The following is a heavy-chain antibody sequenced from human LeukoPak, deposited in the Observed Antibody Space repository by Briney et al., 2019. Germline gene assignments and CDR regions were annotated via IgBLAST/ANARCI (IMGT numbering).Heavy chain of an antibody. J-gene: IGHJ6*02. V-gene: IGHV1-8*01. CDR1: GYTFTSYD. CDR2: MNPNSGNT. Sequence: ASVKVSCKASGYTFTSYDINWVRQATGQGLEWMGWMNPNSGNTGYAQEFQGRVTMTRNTSISTAYMELSSLRSEDTAVYYCARGGDPYYDILTGYYSYYYGMDVWGQGTTVTVSS. CDR3: ARGGDPYYDILTGYYSYYYGMDV. D-gene: IGHD3-9*01.